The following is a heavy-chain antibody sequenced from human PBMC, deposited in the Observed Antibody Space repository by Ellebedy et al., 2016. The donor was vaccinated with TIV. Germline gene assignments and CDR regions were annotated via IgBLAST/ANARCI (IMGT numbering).Heavy chain of an antibody. CDR1: GFTFSSYA. CDR2: ISVSGGTT. CDR3: VRDLHWSYFD. Sequence: PGGSLRLSCAASGFTFSSYAMSWVRQAPGKGLEWVSAISVSGGTTYYADSVKGRFTISRDNSKNTLYLQMNSLRAEDTAVYYCVRDLHWSYFDWGQGTLVTVSS. J-gene: IGHJ4*02. D-gene: IGHD1-26*01. V-gene: IGHV3-23*01.